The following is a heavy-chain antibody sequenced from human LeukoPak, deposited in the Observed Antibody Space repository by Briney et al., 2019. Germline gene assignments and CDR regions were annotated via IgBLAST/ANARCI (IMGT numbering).Heavy chain of an antibody. CDR1: GSIFTSYW. V-gene: IGHV5-51*01. J-gene: IGHJ3*02. Sequence: GAPLQISAESSGSIFTSYWIGCVRELRGKGLEWMGIICPGDSDTRYSTSFQGQVTISADKSISTAYLKWSSLKASDTAMYYCATHRSDYDIWTGYGAFDIWGQGTMVTVSS. CDR3: ATHRSDYDIWTGYGAFDI. CDR2: ICPGDSDT. D-gene: IGHD3-9*01.